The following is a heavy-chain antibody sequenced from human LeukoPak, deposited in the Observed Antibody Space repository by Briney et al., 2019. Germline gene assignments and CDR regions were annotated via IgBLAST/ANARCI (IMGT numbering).Heavy chain of an antibody. CDR1: GGSISSSSYY. Sequence: SETVSLTCTVSGGSISSSSYYWGWIRQPPGKGLEWIGSIYCSGNTYYNPSLKSRVTISVDTSKNQFSLNLSTVTAADTAVYYCARVYSGYDHYFDYWGQGTLVTVSA. CDR2: IYCSGNT. CDR3: ARVYSGYDHYFDY. J-gene: IGHJ4*02. D-gene: IGHD5-12*01. V-gene: IGHV4-39*07.